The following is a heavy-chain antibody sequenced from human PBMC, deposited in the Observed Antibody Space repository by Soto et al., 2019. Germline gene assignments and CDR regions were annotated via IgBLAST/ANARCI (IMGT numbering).Heavy chain of an antibody. D-gene: IGHD6-19*01. V-gene: IGHV4-39*01. Sequence: SETLSLTCAVSGGSISSSSYYWGWIRQPPGKGLEWIGSIYYSGNTNYNPSLKSRVTISVDTAKNQFYLKLSSVTAADTAVYYCARHVNLPLAGTGLDSWGRGTLVTV. CDR2: IYYSGNT. CDR3: ARHVNLPLAGTGLDS. J-gene: IGHJ4*02. CDR1: GGSISSSSYY.